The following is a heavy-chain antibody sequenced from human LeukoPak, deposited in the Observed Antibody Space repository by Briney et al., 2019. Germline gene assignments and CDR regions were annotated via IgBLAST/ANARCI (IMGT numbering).Heavy chain of an antibody. Sequence: PSETLSLTCAVCGGSFSGYYWRWIRQPPGKGLDWIGEINHSGSTNYNPSLKSRVTISVDTSKNQFSLKLSSVAAAATAVYYCARGPGKYCSGGSCYSAVKVRYYFDYWGQGTLVTVSS. J-gene: IGHJ4*02. D-gene: IGHD2-15*01. CDR3: ARGPGKYCSGGSCYSAVKVRYYFDY. CDR2: INHSGST. CDR1: GGSFSGYY. V-gene: IGHV4-34*01.